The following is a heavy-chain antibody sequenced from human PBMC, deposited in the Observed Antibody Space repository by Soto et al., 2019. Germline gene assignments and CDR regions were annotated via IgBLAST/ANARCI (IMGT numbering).Heavy chain of an antibody. CDR1: GYTLTELS. V-gene: IGHV1-24*01. CDR2: FDPEDGET. D-gene: IGHD6-13*01. Sequence: ASVKVSCKVSGYTLTELSMHWVRQAPGKGLEWMGGFDPEDGETIYAQKFQGRVTMTEDTSTDTAYMELSSLRSEDTAVYYCARGRGYSSSWHDAFDIWGQGTMVTVSS. CDR3: ARGRGYSSSWHDAFDI. J-gene: IGHJ3*02.